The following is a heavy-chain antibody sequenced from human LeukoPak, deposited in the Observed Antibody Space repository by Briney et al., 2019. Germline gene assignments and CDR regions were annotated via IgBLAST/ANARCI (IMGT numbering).Heavy chain of an antibody. J-gene: IGHJ4*02. CDR1: GGSISGSSYY. V-gene: IGHV4-39*01. CDR2: IYYSGST. D-gene: IGHD3-10*01. Sequence: SETLSLTCTVSGGSISGSSYYWGWIRQPPGKGLEWIGSIYYSGSTYYNPSLKSRVTISVDTSKNQFSLKLSSVTAADTAVYYCASILTMVRGLVDDWGQGTLVTVSS. CDR3: ASILTMVRGLVDD.